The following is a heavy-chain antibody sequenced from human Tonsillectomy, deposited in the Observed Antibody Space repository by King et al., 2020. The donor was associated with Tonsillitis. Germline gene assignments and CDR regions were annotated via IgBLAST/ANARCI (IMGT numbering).Heavy chain of an antibody. V-gene: IGHV4-34*01. Sequence: VQLQQWGAGLLKPSETLSLTCAVYGGSFSGYYWTWIRQPPGKGLEWIGEISHSGNTNYNPSLKSGDTISVDTSKNQFSLKLSSVTAADTAVYYCAAPVPAAINWGQGTLVTVSS. CDR2: ISHSGNT. CDR3: AAPVPAAIN. CDR1: GGSFSGYY. J-gene: IGHJ4*02. D-gene: IGHD2-2*01.